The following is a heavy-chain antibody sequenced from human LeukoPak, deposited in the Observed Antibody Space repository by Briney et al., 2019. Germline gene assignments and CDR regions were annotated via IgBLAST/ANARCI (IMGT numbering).Heavy chain of an antibody. CDR3: AAAPVGYCSGGSCFEDY. CDR1: GYTLTELS. V-gene: IGHV1-24*01. D-gene: IGHD2-15*01. CDR2: SDPEDGET. J-gene: IGHJ4*02. Sequence: GASVKVSCKVSGYTLTELSMHWVRQAPGKGLEWMGGSDPEDGETIYAQKFQGRVTMTEDTSTDTAYMELSSLRSEDTAVYYCAAAPVGYCSGGSCFEDYWGQGTLVTVSS.